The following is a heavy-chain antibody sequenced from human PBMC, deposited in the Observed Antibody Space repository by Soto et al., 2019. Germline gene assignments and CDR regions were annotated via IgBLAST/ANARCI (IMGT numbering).Heavy chain of an antibody. CDR1: GFTFSSYA. CDR3: ARVSRVVYDSYDAFDI. Sequence: GGSLRLSCAASGFTFSSYAMHWVRQAPGKGLEWVAVISYDGSNKYYADSVKGRFTISRDNAKNSLYLQMNSLRAEDTAVYYCARVSRVVYDSYDAFDIWGQGEMVTASS. J-gene: IGHJ3*02. D-gene: IGHD3-22*01. CDR2: ISYDGSNK. V-gene: IGHV3-30-3*01.